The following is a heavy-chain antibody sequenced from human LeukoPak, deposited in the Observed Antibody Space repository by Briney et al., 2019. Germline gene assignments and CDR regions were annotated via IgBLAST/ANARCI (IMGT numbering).Heavy chain of an antibody. Sequence: SETLSLTCTVSGNSFGDYYWSWIRQPVGKGLEWIGRIYTSGSTTYNPSLKSRVTMSVDTSKSQFSLNLMSVTAADTAVYYCTRDTGTTGEVKFDPWGQGTLVTVSS. CDR2: IYTSGST. CDR3: TRDTGTTGEVKFDP. V-gene: IGHV4-4*07. J-gene: IGHJ5*02. CDR1: GNSFGDYY. D-gene: IGHD4-17*01.